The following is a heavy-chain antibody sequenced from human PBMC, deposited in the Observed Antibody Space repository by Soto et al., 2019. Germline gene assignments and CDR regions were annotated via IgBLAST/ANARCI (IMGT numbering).Heavy chain of an antibody. CDR1: GGTFSSYA. CDR3: ARDKDRLQLGGNYYYILDV. V-gene: IGHV1-69*01. D-gene: IGHD1-1*01. Sequence: GXSVKVSFNASGGTFSSYAITLVRHSPGQGLEWVGGIMPVFATPDYAQNFQGRVTITADESTTTAYLELTSLRADDTAVYYCARDKDRLQLGGNYYYILDVWGQGTAVTVSS. CDR2: IMPVFATP. J-gene: IGHJ6*02.